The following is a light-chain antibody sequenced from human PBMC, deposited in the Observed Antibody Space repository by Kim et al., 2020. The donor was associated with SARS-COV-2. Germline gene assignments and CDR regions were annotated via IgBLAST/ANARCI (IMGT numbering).Light chain of an antibody. CDR3: QAWDSSTGV. J-gene: IGLJ2*01. Sequence: SGSPGQTASITCSGDKLGDKYACCYQQKPGQSPVLVIYQDSKRPSGIPERFSGSNSGNTATLTISGTQAMDEADYYCQAWDSSTGVFGGGTQLTVL. V-gene: IGLV3-1*01. CDR1: KLGDKY. CDR2: QDS.